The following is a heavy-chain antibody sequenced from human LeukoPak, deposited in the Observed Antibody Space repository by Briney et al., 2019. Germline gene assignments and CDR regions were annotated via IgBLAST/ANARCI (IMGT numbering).Heavy chain of an antibody. V-gene: IGHV4-59*01. CDR3: ARFAGYCSGGSCRDAFDI. Sequence: PSETLSLTCTVSGGSLSSYYWSWIRQPPGKGLEWIGYIYYSGSTNYNPSLKSRVTISVDTSKNQFSLKLSSVTAADTAVYYCARFAGYCSGGSCRDAFDIWGQGTMVTVSS. J-gene: IGHJ3*02. CDR2: IYYSGST. D-gene: IGHD2-15*01. CDR1: GGSLSSYY.